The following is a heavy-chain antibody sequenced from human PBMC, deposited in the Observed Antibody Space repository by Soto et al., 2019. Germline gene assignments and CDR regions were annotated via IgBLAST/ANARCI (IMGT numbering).Heavy chain of an antibody. V-gene: IGHV1-69*13. CDR1: GGTFSSYA. J-gene: IGHJ6*02. CDR3: ARSAITLFGVVSIPPHYYSEMDV. CDR2: IIPIFGIG. D-gene: IGHD3-3*01. Sequence: ASVKVSCKASGGTFSSYAISWVRQAPGQGLEWMGGIIPIFGIGNDAQRFQGRVTITADESTGKAYMERSSLRSEDTGVYYCARSAITLFGVVSIPPHYYSEMDVWGQGTTVTV.